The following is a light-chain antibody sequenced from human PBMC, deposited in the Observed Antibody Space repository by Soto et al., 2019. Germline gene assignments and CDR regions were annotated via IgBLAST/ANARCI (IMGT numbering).Light chain of an antibody. J-gene: IGKJ5*01. V-gene: IGKV4-1*01. CDR1: QSVLYSSNNKNY. CDR2: WAS. Sequence: DIVMTQSPDSVAVSLGERATINCKSSQSVLYSSNNKNYLAWYQQKPGQPPKLLIYWASIRESGVPDRFSGSGSGTDFTLTISSLQAEDVAVYYCQQYYSTPLTFGQGTRLEIK. CDR3: QQYYSTPLT.